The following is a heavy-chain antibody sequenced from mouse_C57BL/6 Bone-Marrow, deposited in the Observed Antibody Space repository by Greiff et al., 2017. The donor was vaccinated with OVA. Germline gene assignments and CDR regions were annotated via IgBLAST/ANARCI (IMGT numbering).Heavy chain of an antibody. CDR2: INPYNGGT. V-gene: IGHV1-19*01. CDR1: GYTFTDYY. Sequence: VQLQQSGPVLVKPGASVKMSCKASGYTFTDYYMNWVKQSHGKSLEWIGVINPYNGGTSYNQKFKGKATLTVDKSSSTAYMELNSLTSEDSAVYYCARERDYSKGDYYAMDYWGQGTSVTVSS. J-gene: IGHJ4*01. D-gene: IGHD2-5*01. CDR3: ARERDYSKGDYYAMDY.